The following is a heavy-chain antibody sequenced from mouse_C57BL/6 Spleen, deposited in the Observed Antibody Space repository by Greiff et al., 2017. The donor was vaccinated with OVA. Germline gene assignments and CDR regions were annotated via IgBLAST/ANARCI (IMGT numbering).Heavy chain of an antibody. V-gene: IGHV1-82*01. CDR1: GYAFSSSW. J-gene: IGHJ4*01. Sequence: VQLVESGPELVKPGASVKISCKASGYAFSSSWMNWVKQRPGKGLEWIGRIYPGDGDTNYNGKFKGKATLTADKSSSTAYMQLSSLTSEDSAVYFCASHYDDSAMDYWGQGTSVTVSS. CDR3: ASHYDDSAMDY. CDR2: IYPGDGDT. D-gene: IGHD2-4*01.